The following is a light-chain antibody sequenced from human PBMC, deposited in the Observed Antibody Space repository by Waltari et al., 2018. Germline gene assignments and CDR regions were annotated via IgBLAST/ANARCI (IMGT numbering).Light chain of an antibody. CDR1: QNVATK. Sequence: EVVLTQSPATLSVSFGEHATLPCRASQNVATKLAWFQQKPGQAPRLLIYGASTRAPGAPVRFSGSGSGTEFTLTITNLQFEDSALFFCQQYHSWPPYTFGQGTKLEIK. CDR3: QQYHSWPPYT. V-gene: IGKV3-15*01. J-gene: IGKJ2*01. CDR2: GAS.